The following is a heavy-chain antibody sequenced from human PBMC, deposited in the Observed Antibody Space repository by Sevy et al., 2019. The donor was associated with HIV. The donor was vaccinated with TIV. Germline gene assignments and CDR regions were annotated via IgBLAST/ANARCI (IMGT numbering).Heavy chain of an antibody. J-gene: IGHJ4*02. Sequence: GGSLRLSCAASGFTVSSNYMSWVRQAPGKGLEWVSVIYSGGSTYYADSVKGRFTISRDNSKNTLYLQMNSRRAEDTAVYYCARSMVRGVIGYRGQGTLVTVSS. D-gene: IGHD3-10*01. V-gene: IGHV3-53*01. CDR3: ARSMVRGVIGY. CDR2: IYSGGST. CDR1: GFTVSSNY.